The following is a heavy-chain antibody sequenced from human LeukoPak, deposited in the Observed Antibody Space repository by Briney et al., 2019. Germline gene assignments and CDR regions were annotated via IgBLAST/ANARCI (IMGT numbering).Heavy chain of an antibody. CDR3: ARGLSGSYQGEFDP. CDR1: GGSISSGGYY. Sequence: PSQTLSLTCTVSGGSISSGGYYWSWIRQPPGKSLEWIGYIYHSGTTSYNPSLKSRVTISLDTSKNQFSLKLSFVTAADTAVYYCARGLSGSYQGEFDPWGQGTLVTVSS. CDR2: IYHSGTT. J-gene: IGHJ5*02. D-gene: IGHD1-26*01. V-gene: IGHV4-30-2*01.